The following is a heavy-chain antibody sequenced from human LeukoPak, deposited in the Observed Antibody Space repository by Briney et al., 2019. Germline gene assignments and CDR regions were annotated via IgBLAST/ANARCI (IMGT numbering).Heavy chain of an antibody. V-gene: IGHV4-59*07. J-gene: IGHJ5*02. CDR3: ARRIAAGWFDP. CDR1: GGSISSYY. Sequence: SDTLSLTCTVSGGSISSYYWSWIRQPPGKGLEWIGYIYYSGSTNYNPSLKSRVTISVDTSKNQFSLKLSSVTAADTAVYYCARRIAAGWFDPWGQGTLVTVSS. D-gene: IGHD6-6*01. CDR2: IYYSGST.